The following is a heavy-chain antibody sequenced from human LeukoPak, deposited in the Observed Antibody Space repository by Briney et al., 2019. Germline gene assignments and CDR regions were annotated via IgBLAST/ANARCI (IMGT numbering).Heavy chain of an antibody. D-gene: IGHD6-13*01. CDR1: GFTFSSYE. CDR2: ISSSGSTI. V-gene: IGHV3-48*03. CDR3: ASLMGSGWYRALDWFDP. Sequence: PGGSLRLSCAASGFTFSSYEMNWVRQAPGKGLEWVSYISSSGSTIYYADSVKGRFTISRDNAKNSLYLQMNSLRAEDTAVYYCASLMGSGWYRALDWFDPWGQGTLVTVSS. J-gene: IGHJ5*02.